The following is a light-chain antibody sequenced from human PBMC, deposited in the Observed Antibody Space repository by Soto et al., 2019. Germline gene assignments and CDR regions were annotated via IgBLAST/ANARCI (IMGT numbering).Light chain of an antibody. CDR2: GAS. V-gene: IGKV3-20*01. J-gene: IGKJ5*01. CDR1: QTVSNFF. CDR3: QQYEKSPIT. Sequence: EIVLTQSPGILSLSPGERATLSCRASQTVSNFFLAWYQQKPNQAPRLLIYGASSRATGIPDRFSGSGSETDFTLTISRLEPEDFAVYYCQQYEKSPITFGQGTRLEI.